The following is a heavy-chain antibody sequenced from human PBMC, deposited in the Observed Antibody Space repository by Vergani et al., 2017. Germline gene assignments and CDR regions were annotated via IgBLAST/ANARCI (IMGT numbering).Heavy chain of an antibody. CDR2: ISSSGSP. J-gene: IGHJ3*01. CDR1: GYSITSGYY. Sequence: QLQLQESGPGLVKPSETLSLSCVVSGYSITSGYYWGFIRQPPGKGLEWIGSISSSGSPYYNPTLKSRLAFSVDTSKNLFSLRLKSVTATDTGMYYCARPVGPSAIADGYHVWGQGTMVTVS. CDR3: ARPVGPSAIADGYHV. V-gene: IGHV4-38-2*01. D-gene: IGHD3-10*01.